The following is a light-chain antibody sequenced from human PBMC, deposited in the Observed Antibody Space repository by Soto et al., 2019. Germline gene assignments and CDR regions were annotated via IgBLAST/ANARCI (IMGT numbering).Light chain of an antibody. CDR2: LGS. J-gene: IGKJ2*01. Sequence: DIVMTQSPLSLTVTPGEPASISCRSSQSLLHSNGYNYLDWYLQKPGQSPQLVIYLGSNRASGVPDRFSGSGSGTDFTLKISRVEAEDVGVYYCMQALQTPLYTFGQGTKLEIK. CDR3: MQALQTPLYT. CDR1: QSLLHSNGYNY. V-gene: IGKV2-28*01.